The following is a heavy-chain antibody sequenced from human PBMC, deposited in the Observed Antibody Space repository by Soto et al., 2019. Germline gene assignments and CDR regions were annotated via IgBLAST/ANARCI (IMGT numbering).Heavy chain of an antibody. D-gene: IGHD2-21*02. CDR1: GFIFSSSD. CDR2: ITTTGDRT. J-gene: IGHJ4*02. CDR3: AKGGGGDHGY. Sequence: EVQLVESEGGLVQPGGSLRLSCEASGFIFSSSDMSWVRQAPGKGLEWISSITTTGDRTHYADSVRGRFTIPRDNSRNKVYLQLNSRRVGDTAEYYGAKGGGGDHGYWGQGTLVAVSS. V-gene: IGHV3-23*04.